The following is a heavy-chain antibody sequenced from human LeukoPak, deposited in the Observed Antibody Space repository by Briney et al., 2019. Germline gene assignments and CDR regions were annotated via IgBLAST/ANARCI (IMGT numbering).Heavy chain of an antibody. CDR2: ISGSGGST. CDR1: GFTFSSYA. V-gene: IGHV3-23*01. Sequence: PGGSLRLSCAASGFTFSSYAMSWVRQAPGKGLEWVSGISGSGGSTYYADSVKGRFTISRDNSKNTLYLQMNSLRAEDTAVYYCAKGFADYYYYMDVWGKGTTVTVSS. J-gene: IGHJ6*03. CDR3: AKGFADYYYYMDV. D-gene: IGHD3-16*01.